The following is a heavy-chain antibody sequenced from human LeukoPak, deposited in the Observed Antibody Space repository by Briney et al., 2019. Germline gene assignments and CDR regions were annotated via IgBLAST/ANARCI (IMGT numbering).Heavy chain of an antibody. CDR1: GSFXXYY. J-gene: IGHJ4*02. Sequence: GSFXXYYWSWIRQPPGKGLEWIGEINHSGSTNYNPSLKSRVTISVDTSKNQFSLKLRSVTAADTAVYYFAXAPXXXXXNGVXXXDYWGQGTXVTVSS. V-gene: IGHV4-34*01. D-gene: IGHD2-8*01. CDR2: INHSGST. CDR3: AXAPXXXXXNGVXXXDY.